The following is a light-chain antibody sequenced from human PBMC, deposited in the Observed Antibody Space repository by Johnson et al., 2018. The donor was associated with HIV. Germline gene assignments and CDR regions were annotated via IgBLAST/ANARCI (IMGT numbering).Light chain of an antibody. J-gene: IGLJ1*01. Sequence: QSVLTQPPSVSVAPGQKVTISCSGSSSTIGNNYVSWYQVLPGTAPKLLIYKNNERPSGIPDRFSGSKSGTSATLGITGLQTGDEADYYCGTWDTSLSAGGVFGTGTKVPVL. CDR2: KNN. CDR3: GTWDTSLSAGGV. V-gene: IGLV1-51*02. CDR1: SSTIGNNY.